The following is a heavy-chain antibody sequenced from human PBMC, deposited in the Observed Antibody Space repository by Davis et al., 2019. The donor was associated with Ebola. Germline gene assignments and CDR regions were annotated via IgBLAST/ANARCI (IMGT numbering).Heavy chain of an antibody. Sequence: GESLKISCAASGFTFSSYSMNWVRQAPGKGLEWVSSISSSSSYIYYADSVKGRFTITRDNAKNSLYPQMNSLRAEDTAVYYCARGHYDYVWGSYRPQILPDYYYYGMDVWGQGTTVTVSS. CDR3: ARGHYDYVWGSYRPQILPDYYYYGMDV. CDR2: ISSSSSYI. V-gene: IGHV3-21*01. CDR1: GFTFSSYS. J-gene: IGHJ6*02. D-gene: IGHD3-16*02.